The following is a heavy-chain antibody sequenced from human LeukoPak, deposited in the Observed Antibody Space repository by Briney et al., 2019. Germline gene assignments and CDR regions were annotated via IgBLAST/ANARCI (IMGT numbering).Heavy chain of an antibody. CDR2: INPNSGGT. CDR3: ARGAYGSGSYYSNWFDP. V-gene: IGHV1-2*06. J-gene: IGHJ5*02. D-gene: IGHD3-10*01. Sequence: ASVKVSCKASGYTFTGYYMHWVRQAPGQGLEWMGRINPNSGGTNYAQKFQGRVTMTRDTSISTAYMEPSRLRSDDTAVYYCARGAYGSGSYYSNWFDPWGQGTLVTVSS. CDR1: GYTFTGYY.